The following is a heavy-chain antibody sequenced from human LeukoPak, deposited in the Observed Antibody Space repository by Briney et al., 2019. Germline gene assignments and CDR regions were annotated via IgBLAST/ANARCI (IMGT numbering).Heavy chain of an antibody. CDR2: IYTSGST. CDR1: GGFISSYY. Sequence: TSETLSLTCTVSGGFISSYYWSWIRQPAGEGLEWIGRIYTSGSTNYNPSLKSRVTMSVDTSKNQFSLKLSSVTAADSAVYYCARSSSWYYYFDYWGQGTLVTVSS. D-gene: IGHD6-13*01. CDR3: ARSSSWYYYFDY. V-gene: IGHV4-4*07. J-gene: IGHJ4*02.